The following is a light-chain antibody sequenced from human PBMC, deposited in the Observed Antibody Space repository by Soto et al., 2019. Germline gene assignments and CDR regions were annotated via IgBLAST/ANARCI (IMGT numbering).Light chain of an antibody. CDR2: GAS. Sequence: EIVLTQSPGTLSLSPGERSTFSFMPSHSVSSNYLAWYQQRPGQAPRLLIYGASTRATGIPARFSGSGSGTEFTLTISSLQSEDFAVYYCQQYSNWPPQITFGQGTRLEI. J-gene: IGKJ5*01. CDR1: HSVSSN. CDR3: QQYSNWPPQIT. V-gene: IGKV3-15*01.